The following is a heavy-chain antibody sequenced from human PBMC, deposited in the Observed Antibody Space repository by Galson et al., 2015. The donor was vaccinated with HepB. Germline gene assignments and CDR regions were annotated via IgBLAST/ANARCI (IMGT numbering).Heavy chain of an antibody. D-gene: IGHD4-17*01. CDR3: AKDHVGDERRLFDY. CDR2: IRYDGSNK. Sequence: SLRLSCAASGFTFSSYAMHWVRQAPGKGLEWVAFIRYDGSNKCYADSVKGRFTISRDNSKNTLYLQMNSLRAEDTAVYYCAKDHVGDERRLFDYWGQGTLVTVSS. CDR1: GFTFSSYA. V-gene: IGHV3-30*02. J-gene: IGHJ4*02.